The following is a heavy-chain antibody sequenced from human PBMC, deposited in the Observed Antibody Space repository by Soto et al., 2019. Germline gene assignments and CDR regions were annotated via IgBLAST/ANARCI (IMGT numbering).Heavy chain of an antibody. V-gene: IGHV3-21*01. CDR2: ISSSSSYI. J-gene: IGHJ3*02. CDR3: ATDIVVVPAATDNYGDEDAFDI. Sequence: GGSLRLSCAASGFTFSSYSMNWVRQAPGKGLEWVSSISSSSSYIYYADSVKGRFTISRDNAKNSLYLQMNSLRAEDTAVYYCATDIVVVPAATDNYGDEDAFDIWGHGTMVTVSS. CDR1: GFTFSSYS. D-gene: IGHD2-2*01.